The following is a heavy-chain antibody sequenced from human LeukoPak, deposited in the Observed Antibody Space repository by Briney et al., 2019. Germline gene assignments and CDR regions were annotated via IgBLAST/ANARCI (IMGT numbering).Heavy chain of an antibody. CDR1: GGSFSGYY. J-gene: IGHJ4*02. CDR2: INHSGST. V-gene: IGHV4-34*01. Sequence: PSETLSLTCAVYGGSFSGYYWSWIRQPPGKGLEWIGEINHSGSTNYNPSLKSRVTISVDTSKNQFSLKLSSVTAADTAVYYCARGGGEGGYYFDYWGQGTLVTVSS. D-gene: IGHD3-16*01. CDR3: ARGGGEGGYYFDY.